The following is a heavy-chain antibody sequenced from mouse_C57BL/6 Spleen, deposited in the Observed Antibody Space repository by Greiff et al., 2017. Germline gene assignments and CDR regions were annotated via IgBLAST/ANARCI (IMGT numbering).Heavy chain of an antibody. CDR2: INPSNGGT. V-gene: IGHV1-53*01. D-gene: IGHD1-1*01. J-gene: IGHJ4*01. CDR1: GYTFTSYW. Sequence: QVQLQQPGTELVKPGASVKLSCKASGYTFTSYWMHWVKQRPGQGLEWIGNINPSNGGTNYNEKFKSKATLTVDKSSSTAYMQLSSLTSEDSAVYYCASSITAIVYYYAMDYWGQGTSVTVSS. CDR3: ASSITAIVYYYAMDY.